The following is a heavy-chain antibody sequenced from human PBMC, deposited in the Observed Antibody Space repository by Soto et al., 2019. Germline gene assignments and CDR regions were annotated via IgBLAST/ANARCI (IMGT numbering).Heavy chain of an antibody. CDR1: GYTFTSYA. D-gene: IGHD3-10*01. J-gene: IGHJ4*02. Sequence: ASVKVSCKASGYTFTSYAMHWVRQAPGQRLEWMGWINAGNGNTKYSQKFQGRVTITRDTSASTAYMELSSLRSEDTAVYYCARDRTLWFGESSFDYWGQGTLVTVSS. V-gene: IGHV1-3*01. CDR2: INAGNGNT. CDR3: ARDRTLWFGESSFDY.